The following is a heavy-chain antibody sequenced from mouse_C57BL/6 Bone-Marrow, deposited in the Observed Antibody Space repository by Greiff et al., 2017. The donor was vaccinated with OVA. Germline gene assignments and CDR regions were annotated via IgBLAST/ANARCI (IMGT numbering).Heavy chain of an antibody. V-gene: IGHV8-8*01. D-gene: IGHD4-1*02. CDR2: IWWDDDK. Sequence: QVTLKVSGPGILQPSQTLSLTCSFSGFSLSTFGMGVGWIRQPSGKGLEWLAHIWWDDDKYYNPALKSRLTISKNTSKNQVFLKIDNVDTADTATDYCARTPTGERYYFDYWGQGTTLTVSS. CDR1: GFSLSTFGMG. J-gene: IGHJ2*01. CDR3: ARTPTGERYYFDY.